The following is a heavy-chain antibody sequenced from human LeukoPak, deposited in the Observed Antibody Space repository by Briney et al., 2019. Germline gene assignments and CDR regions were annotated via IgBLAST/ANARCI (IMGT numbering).Heavy chain of an antibody. Sequence: GGSLRLSCAASGFTLSNYAMSWVRQAPGKGPEWVAGISYSSGSIYYSDSVKGRFTISRDNSKNTLYLQMNSLRADDTAVYYCAKYVLRLNYGYFDLWGRGTLVSVSS. CDR1: GFTLSNYA. D-gene: IGHD3-10*02. J-gene: IGHJ2*01. V-gene: IGHV3-23*01. CDR2: ISYSSGSI. CDR3: AKYVLRLNYGYFDL.